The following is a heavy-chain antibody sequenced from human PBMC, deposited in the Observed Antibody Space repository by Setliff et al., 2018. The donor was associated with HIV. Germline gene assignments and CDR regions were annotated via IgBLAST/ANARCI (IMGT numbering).Heavy chain of an antibody. CDR2: ISGSGSST. Sequence: GGSLRLSCAASGFTFSGYGMHWVRQTPGKGLEWVSAISGSGSSTYYADSVKGRFTISRDNSKNTLYLQMNSLRAEDTAIYYCAKDAYSSGWYDPWGQGTLVTVSS. D-gene: IGHD6-19*01. J-gene: IGHJ5*02. CDR1: GFTFSGYG. CDR3: AKDAYSSGWYDP. V-gene: IGHV3-23*01.